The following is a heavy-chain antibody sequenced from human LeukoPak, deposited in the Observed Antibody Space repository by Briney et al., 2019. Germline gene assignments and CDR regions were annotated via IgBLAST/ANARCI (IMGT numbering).Heavy chain of an antibody. Sequence: GGSLRLSCAASGFTFSSYAMSWVRRAPGKGLEWVSAISGSGGSTYYADSVKGRFTISRDNSKNTLYLQMNSLRAEDTAVYYCAKWGDYGGNSDYWGQGTLVTVSS. CDR3: AKWGDYGGNSDY. CDR2: ISGSGGST. CDR1: GFTFSSYA. J-gene: IGHJ4*02. D-gene: IGHD4-23*01. V-gene: IGHV3-23*01.